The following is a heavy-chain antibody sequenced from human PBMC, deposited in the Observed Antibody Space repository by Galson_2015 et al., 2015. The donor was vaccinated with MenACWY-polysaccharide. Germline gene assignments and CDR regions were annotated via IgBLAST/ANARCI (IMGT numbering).Heavy chain of an antibody. Sequence: SVKVSCKASGYTFTTYAMNWVRQAPGQGLEWLGWINTNTGNPTYAQGFTGRFVFSLDTSVSTAYLQISSLKAEDTAVYYCARDPKQKDTTVPTGRFDYWGQGTLVTVSS. D-gene: IGHD4-17*01. J-gene: IGHJ4*02. V-gene: IGHV7-4-1*02. CDR1: GYTFTTYA. CDR3: ARDPKQKDTTVPTGRFDY. CDR2: INTNTGNP.